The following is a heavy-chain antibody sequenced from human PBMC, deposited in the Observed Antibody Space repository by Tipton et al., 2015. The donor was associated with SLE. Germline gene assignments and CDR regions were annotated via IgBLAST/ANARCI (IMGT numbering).Heavy chain of an antibody. D-gene: IGHD3-3*01. V-gene: IGHV4-4*07. Sequence: PGLVKPSETLSITCTVSGGPFSSYYWSWIRQPAGKGLEWIGRLYTTGSTYYNPSLKSRVTISVDTSKNQFSLKLSSVTAADTAVYYCARGRAITILTALFFDYWGQGTLVTVSS. J-gene: IGHJ4*02. CDR2: LYTTGST. CDR3: ARGRAITILTALFFDY. CDR1: GGPFSSYY.